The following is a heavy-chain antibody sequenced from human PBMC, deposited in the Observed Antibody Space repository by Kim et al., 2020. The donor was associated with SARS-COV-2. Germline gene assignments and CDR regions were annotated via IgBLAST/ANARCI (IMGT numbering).Heavy chain of an antibody. CDR1: GFTFSSYA. Sequence: GGSLRLSCAASGFTFSSYAMHWVRQAPGKGLEWVAVIWYDGSNKYYADSVKGRFTISRDNSKNTLYLQMNSLRAEDTAVYYCAKGGYGDYGLAWGQGALVTVSS. J-gene: IGHJ4*02. CDR2: IWYDGSNK. CDR3: AKGGYGDYGLA. V-gene: IGHV3-33*06. D-gene: IGHD4-17*01.